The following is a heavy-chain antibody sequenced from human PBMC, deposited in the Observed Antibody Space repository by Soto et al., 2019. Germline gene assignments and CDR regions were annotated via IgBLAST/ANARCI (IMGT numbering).Heavy chain of an antibody. J-gene: IGHJ4*02. CDR1: GDSISSRSYY. Sequence: SETLSLTCTVTGDSISSRSYYWGWIRQPPGKGLEWIGSIYYSGSTYNNPSLRSRVSVSIDTSKDQFSLKLKSVTAADTALYFCARQRTSVVTQPYFDVWGPGSLVTVSS. D-gene: IGHD2-21*02. CDR2: IYYSGST. CDR3: ARQRTSVVTQPYFDV. V-gene: IGHV4-39*01.